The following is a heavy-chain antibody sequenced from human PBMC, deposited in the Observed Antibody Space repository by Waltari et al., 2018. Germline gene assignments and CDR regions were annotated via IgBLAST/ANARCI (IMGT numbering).Heavy chain of an antibody. Sequence: VQLQESGPELVRPSETLSLTCAVSGDSLSSSNWWSWIRQSPGKGLEWLGNIGGFSVGPHYNPSLMSRVTISKDMSKNQLSLQLISVTAADTAVYYCARALSSSGFYTTFDYWGQGVLVTVSS. J-gene: IGHJ4*02. V-gene: IGHV4-4*02. CDR1: GDSLSSSNW. D-gene: IGHD2-2*02. CDR2: IGGFSVGP. CDR3: ARALSSSGFYTTFDY.